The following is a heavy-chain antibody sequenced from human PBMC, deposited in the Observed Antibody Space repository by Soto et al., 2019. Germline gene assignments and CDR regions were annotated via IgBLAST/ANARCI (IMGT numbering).Heavy chain of an antibody. CDR2: ISSSSSYI. CDR1: GFTFSSYS. V-gene: IGHV3-21*01. Sequence: TGGSLRLSCAASGFTFSSYSMNWVRQAPGKGLEWVSSISSSSSYIYYADSVKGRFTISGDNAKNSLYLQMNSLRAEDTAVYYCARSPGDRYFDYWGQGTLVTVSS. J-gene: IGHJ4*02. CDR3: ARSPGDRYFDY.